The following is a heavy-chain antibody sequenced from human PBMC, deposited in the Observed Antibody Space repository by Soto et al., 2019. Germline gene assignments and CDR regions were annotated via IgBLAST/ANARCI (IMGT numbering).Heavy chain of an antibody. CDR1: GGTFSSYT. Sequence: QVQLVQSGAEVKKPGSSVKVSCKASGGTFSSYTISWVRQAPGQGLEWMGRIIPILAIANYAQKFQDRVTITADKSTSTAYMELSSLRSEDTAVYYCARATVTGENWFDPWGQGTLVTVSS. D-gene: IGHD4-17*01. CDR3: ARATVTGENWFDP. CDR2: IIPILAIA. V-gene: IGHV1-69*02. J-gene: IGHJ5*02.